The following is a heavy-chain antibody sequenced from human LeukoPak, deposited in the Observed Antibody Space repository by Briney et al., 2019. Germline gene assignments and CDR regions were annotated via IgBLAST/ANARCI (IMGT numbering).Heavy chain of an antibody. V-gene: IGHV4-59*08. CDR1: GGSISNYY. CDR3: AKGFYGSGSHGDY. Sequence: PSETLSLTCTVSGGSISNYYRSWIRQPPGKGLEWIGYIYYSGSTYYNPSLKSRVTISVDTSKNQFSLKLSSVTAADTAVYYCAKGFYGSGSHGDYWGQGTLVTVSS. CDR2: IYYSGST. J-gene: IGHJ4*02. D-gene: IGHD3-10*01.